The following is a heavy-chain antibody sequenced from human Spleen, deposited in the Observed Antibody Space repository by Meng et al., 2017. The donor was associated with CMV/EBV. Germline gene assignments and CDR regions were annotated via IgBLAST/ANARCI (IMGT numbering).Heavy chain of an antibody. D-gene: IGHD2-15*01. CDR1: GYSFTSYW. CDR2: IYPGDSDT. V-gene: IGHV5-51*01. Sequence: GESLKISCKGSGYSFTSYWIGWVRQMPGKGLEWMGIIYPGDSDTRYSPSFQGQVTISVDKSISTAYLQWSSLKASDTAMYYCVRGTDCSDYNCYYPYWGQGTLVTVSS. J-gene: IGHJ4*01. CDR3: VRGTDCSDYNCYYPY.